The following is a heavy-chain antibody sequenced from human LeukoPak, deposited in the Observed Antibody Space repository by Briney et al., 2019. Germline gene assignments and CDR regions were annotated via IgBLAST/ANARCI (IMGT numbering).Heavy chain of an antibody. J-gene: IGHJ3*02. CDR3: ARGAYGSGTYHDFDI. V-gene: IGHV3-33*08. CDR2: IWYDGSNK. Sequence: GGSLRLSCAACGFTFSSYAMHWVRQAPGKGLEWVAVIWYDGSNKYYVDSVKGRFTISRDNSKNTLYLQMNSLRAEPTAVYYCARGAYGSGTYHDFDIWGQGTMVTVSS. D-gene: IGHD3-10*01. CDR1: GFTFSSYA.